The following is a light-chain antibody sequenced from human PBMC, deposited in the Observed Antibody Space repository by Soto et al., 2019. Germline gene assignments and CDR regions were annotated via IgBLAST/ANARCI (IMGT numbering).Light chain of an antibody. CDR2: DVT. V-gene: IGLV2-14*01. Sequence: QSALTQPASVSGSPGQSITISCAGTSGDVGAYIFVTWFQQHPGKVPKLIIYDVTDRPSGVSDRFSGSKSGNTASLTISGLLAEDEADYYCGSYTTINTMIFGGGTKLTVL. CDR1: SGDVGAYIF. CDR3: GSYTTINTMI. J-gene: IGLJ2*01.